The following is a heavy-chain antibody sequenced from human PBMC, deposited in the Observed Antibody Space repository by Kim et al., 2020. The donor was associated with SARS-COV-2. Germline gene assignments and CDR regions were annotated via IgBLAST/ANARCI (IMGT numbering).Heavy chain of an antibody. CDR3: ARDVPPLGPSAMSALRQGDCYYYGMDV. J-gene: IGHJ6*02. CDR2: IIPIGNMT. V-gene: IGHV1-69*04. D-gene: IGHD2-2*01. Sequence: AVKVSCKAFGGPSRSYGLSWVRQAPGQGLELMGRIIPIGNMTDYAQKFQGRVTITADRRNTVYKELTSLRPADTAVYYCARDVPPLGPSAMSALRQGDCYYYGMDVWGQGTTVTVSS. CDR1: GGPSRSYG.